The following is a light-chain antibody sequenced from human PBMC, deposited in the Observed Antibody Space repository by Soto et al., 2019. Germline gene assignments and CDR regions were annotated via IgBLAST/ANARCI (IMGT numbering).Light chain of an antibody. CDR3: QQYNSYSWT. CDR2: DAS. CDR1: QSISSY. V-gene: IGKV1-5*01. Sequence: DIQMTQSPSSLSASVGDRVTITCRASQSISSYLNWYQQKPGKAPKLLIYDASSLESGVPSRFSGSGSGTEFTLTIGSLQPDDFATYYCQQYNSYSWTFGQGTKVDIK. J-gene: IGKJ1*01.